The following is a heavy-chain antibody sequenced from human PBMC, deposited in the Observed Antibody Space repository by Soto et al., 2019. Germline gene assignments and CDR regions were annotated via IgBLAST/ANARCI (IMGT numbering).Heavy chain of an antibody. D-gene: IGHD3-10*01. CDR3: ARESSIWFGESGIHYYYGMDV. CDR1: GGSISSGGYY. CDR2: IYYSGST. Sequence: PSETLSLTCTVSGGSISSGGYYWSWIRQHPGKGLEWIGYIYYSGSTYYNPSLKSRVTISVDTSKNQFSLKLSSVTAADTAVYYCARESSIWFGESGIHYYYGMDVWGQGTTVTVSS. J-gene: IGHJ6*02. V-gene: IGHV4-31*03.